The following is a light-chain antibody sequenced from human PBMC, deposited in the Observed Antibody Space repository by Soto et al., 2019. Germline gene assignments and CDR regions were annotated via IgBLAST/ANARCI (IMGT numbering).Light chain of an antibody. CDR2: GAS. CDR3: QQYVTSPYT. CDR1: QSVDRQF. V-gene: IGKV3-20*01. J-gene: IGKJ2*01. Sequence: EVVLTQSPGTLSLSPGERATLSCRASQSVDRQFFAWYLQKPGQAPRLLIYGASNKPSSIPARFSGSGSGTDFTLSISRLEPEGVEVYYCQQYVTSPYTFRQGTKLDSK.